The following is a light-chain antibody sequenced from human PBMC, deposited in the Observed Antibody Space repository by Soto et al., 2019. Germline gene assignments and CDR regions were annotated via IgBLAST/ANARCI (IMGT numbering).Light chain of an antibody. CDR3: CSYAGTSTYV. Sequence: LGQPVTICCTGTSSDVGGYNYVSWYQQHPGKAPKVMIYDVNKRPSGVPDRFSGSQSGNTASLTISGLQAEDEADYYCCSYAGTSTYVFGTGTKVSVL. CDR2: DVN. V-gene: IGLV2-11*01. J-gene: IGLJ1*01. CDR1: SSDVGGYNY.